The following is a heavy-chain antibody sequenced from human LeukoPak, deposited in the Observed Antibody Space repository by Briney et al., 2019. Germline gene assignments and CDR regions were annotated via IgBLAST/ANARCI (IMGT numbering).Heavy chain of an antibody. CDR3: AKDGIAARPGGYYFDY. V-gene: IGHV3-30*18. Sequence: GGSLRLSCAASGFIFSNYGMYWVRQAPGKGLEWVAIIYYGGSNNYYADSVKGRFTISRDNSKSTLYLQMNSLRPEDTAVYYCAKDGIAARPGGYYFDYWGQGTLVTVSS. D-gene: IGHD6-6*01. CDR1: GFIFSNYG. CDR2: IYYGGSNN. J-gene: IGHJ4*02.